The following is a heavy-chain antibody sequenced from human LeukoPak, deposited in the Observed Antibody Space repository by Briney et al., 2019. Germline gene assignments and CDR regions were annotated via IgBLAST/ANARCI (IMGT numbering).Heavy chain of an antibody. D-gene: IGHD3-16*01. CDR1: GYTFPSYG. CDR3: AREGEGWRVFDI. Sequence: ASVKVSCKASGYTFPSYGISWVRRAPGQGREWMGWISAYNGNTNYAQKLQGRVTMTTDTPTSTAYMELRSLGSDDTAVYYCAREGEGWRVFDIWGQGTMVTVSS. V-gene: IGHV1-18*01. CDR2: ISAYNGNT. J-gene: IGHJ3*02.